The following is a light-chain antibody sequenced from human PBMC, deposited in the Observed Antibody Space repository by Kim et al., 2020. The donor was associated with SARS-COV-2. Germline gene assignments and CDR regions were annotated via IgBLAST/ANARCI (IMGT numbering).Light chain of an antibody. CDR3: QQYGSSPWT. J-gene: IGKJ1*01. Sequence: EIVLTQSPGTLSLSPGERATLSCRASQSVSSSYLAWYQQKPGQAPRLLIYAASSRATGIPDRFSGSGSGTDFTLTISRLEPEDFALYYCQQYGSSPWTFGQGPRWISN. V-gene: IGKV3-20*01. CDR2: AAS. CDR1: QSVSSSY.